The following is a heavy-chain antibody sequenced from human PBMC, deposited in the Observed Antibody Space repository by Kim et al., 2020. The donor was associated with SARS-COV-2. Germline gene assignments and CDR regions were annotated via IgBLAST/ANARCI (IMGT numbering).Heavy chain of an antibody. Sequence: GGSLRLSCAASGFTFSDYYMSWIRQAPGKGLEWVSYINSRGDTLYYSDFVKGRFTISRDNAKNSLYLQMNSLAVEDTAMYYCARGSYYYYYMDVWGQATTVTVSS. CDR2: INSRGDTL. CDR1: GFTFSDYY. V-gene: IGHV3-11*01. J-gene: IGHJ6*03. CDR3: ARGSYYYYYMDV.